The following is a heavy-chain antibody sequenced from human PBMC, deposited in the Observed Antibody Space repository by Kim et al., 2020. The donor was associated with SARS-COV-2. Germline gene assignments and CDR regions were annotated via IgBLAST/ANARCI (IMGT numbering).Heavy chain of an antibody. D-gene: IGHD2-21*02. V-gene: IGHV3-23*01. CDR2: ISGSGGST. CDR3: AKDLFGPITVVTPGGDAFDI. J-gene: IGHJ3*02. Sequence: GGSLRLSCAASGFTFSSYAMSWVRQAPGKGLEWVSAISGSGGSTYYADSVKGRFTISRDNSKNTLYLQMNSLRAEDTAVYYCAKDLFGPITVVTPGGDAFDIWGQGTMVTVSS. CDR1: GFTFSSYA.